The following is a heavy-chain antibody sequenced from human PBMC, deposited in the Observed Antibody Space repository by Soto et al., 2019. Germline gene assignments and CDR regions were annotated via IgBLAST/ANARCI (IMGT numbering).Heavy chain of an antibody. CDR1: GFTFSSYA. Sequence: GGSLRLSCAASGFTFSSYAMSWVRQAPGKGLEWVSGISGSGDSTYYADSVKGRFTISRDNSKNTLYLQMSSLRAEDTAVYYSVKDPHCSSPSCYNWFDSWGQGTLVTVSS. CDR2: ISGSGDST. CDR3: VKDPHCSSPSCYNWFDS. V-gene: IGHV3-23*01. D-gene: IGHD2-2*01. J-gene: IGHJ5*01.